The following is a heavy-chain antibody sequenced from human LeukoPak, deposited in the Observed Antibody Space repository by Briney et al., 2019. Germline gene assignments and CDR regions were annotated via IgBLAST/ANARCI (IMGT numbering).Heavy chain of an antibody. V-gene: IGHV1-69*05. CDR2: IIPIFGTA. Sequence: SVKVSCKASGGTFSSYAISWVRQAPGQGLEWMGRIIPIFGTANYVQKFQGRVTITTDESTSTAYMELSSLRSEDTAVYYCASYGEGIYFDYWGQGTLVTVSS. D-gene: IGHD4-17*01. CDR1: GGTFSSYA. CDR3: ASYGEGIYFDY. J-gene: IGHJ4*02.